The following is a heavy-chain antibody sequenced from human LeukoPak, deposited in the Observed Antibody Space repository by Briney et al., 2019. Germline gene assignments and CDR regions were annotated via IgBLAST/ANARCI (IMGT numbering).Heavy chain of an antibody. CDR1: GGSISSSDYY. J-gene: IGHJ4*02. Sequence: SETLSLTCTVSGGSISSSDYYWGWTRQPPGKGLEWIAYIYHSGNTYYNPSLKSRVTISVDRSKNQFSLKLSSVTAADTAVYYCARADRGGYSYGHLFDYWGQGTLVTVSS. CDR2: IYHSGNT. D-gene: IGHD5-18*01. CDR3: ARADRGGYSYGHLFDY. V-gene: IGHV4-30-2*01.